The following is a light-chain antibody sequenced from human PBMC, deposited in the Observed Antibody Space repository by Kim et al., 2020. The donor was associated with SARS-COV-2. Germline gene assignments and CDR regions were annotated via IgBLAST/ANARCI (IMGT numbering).Light chain of an antibody. V-gene: IGLV1-47*01. J-gene: IGLJ1*01. Sequence: GQRVTISCSGSSSNIGSNYVYWYQQHPGTAPKLLIYRNNQRPSEVPDRFSGSKSGTSASLAISGLRSEDEADYYCAAWDDSLSGYVFGTGTKVTVL. CDR1: SSNIGSNY. CDR3: AAWDDSLSGYV. CDR2: RNN.